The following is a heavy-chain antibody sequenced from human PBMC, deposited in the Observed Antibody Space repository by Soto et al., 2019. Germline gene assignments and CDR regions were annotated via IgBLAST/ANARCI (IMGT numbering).Heavy chain of an antibody. D-gene: IGHD3-3*01. CDR3: EKADFWSGFYAFEL. CDR1: GDSIRSYY. J-gene: IGHJ4*02. CDR2: FYYSGST. V-gene: IGHV4-59*01. Sequence: SETLSLTCSVSGDSIRSYYWNWIRQTPDKGLEWIGFFYYSGSTNYNPSLNGRVTMSADTPKNQVSLRLTSVTTADTAIYYCEKADFWSGFYAFELWGRGLLVTVSS.